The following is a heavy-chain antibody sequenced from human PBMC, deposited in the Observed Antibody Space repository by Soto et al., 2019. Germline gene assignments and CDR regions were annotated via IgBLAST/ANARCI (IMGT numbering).Heavy chain of an antibody. J-gene: IGHJ6*02. CDR1: GGSISSYY. CDR3: ARFRKYYYYGMDV. D-gene: IGHD3-10*01. Sequence: PSETMCVSCTVSGGSISSYYWSWIRQPPGKGLEWIGYIYYGGSTNYNPSLKSRVTISVDTSKNQFSLKLSSVTAADTAVYYCARFRKYYYYGMDVWGQGTTVTVSS. CDR2: IYYGGST. V-gene: IGHV4-59*01.